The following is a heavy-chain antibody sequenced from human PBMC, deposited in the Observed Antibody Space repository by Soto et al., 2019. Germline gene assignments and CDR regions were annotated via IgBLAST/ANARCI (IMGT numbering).Heavy chain of an antibody. CDR3: ARDQTHYFDY. CDR1: GFTFSTYG. J-gene: IGHJ4*02. V-gene: IGHV3-33*01. CDR2: IWYGGSNK. Sequence: QVQLVESGGGVVQPGRSLRLSCAASGFTFSTYGIHWVRQAPGKGLEWVAVIWYGGSNKYYADSVRGRFTISRDNSKNTVYLQMSSLRAEDTAVYYCARDQTHYFDYWGQGTLVTVSS.